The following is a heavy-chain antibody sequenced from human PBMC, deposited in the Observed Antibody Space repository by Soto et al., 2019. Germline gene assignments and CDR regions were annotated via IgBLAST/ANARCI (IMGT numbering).Heavy chain of an antibody. Sequence: GGSLRLSCAASGFTFSSYAMSWVRQAPGKGLEWVSAISGSGGSTYYADSVKGRFTISRDNSKNTLYLQMNSLRAEDTAVYYCAKEGDYGNYYYYGMDVWGQGTTVTVSS. CDR3: AKEGDYGNYYYYGMDV. V-gene: IGHV3-23*01. CDR2: ISGSGGST. J-gene: IGHJ6*02. CDR1: GFTFSSYA. D-gene: IGHD4-17*01.